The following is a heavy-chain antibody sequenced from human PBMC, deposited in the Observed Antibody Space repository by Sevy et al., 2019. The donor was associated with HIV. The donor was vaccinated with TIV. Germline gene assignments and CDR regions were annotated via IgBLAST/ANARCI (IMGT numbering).Heavy chain of an antibody. J-gene: IGHJ6*02. CDR2: IKQDGSEK. V-gene: IGHV3-7*01. D-gene: IGHD3-16*01. CDR3: AREGGSTGGYYYAMDV. CDR1: GFTFSSYW. Sequence: GGSLRLSCAASGFTFSSYWMSWVRQAPGKGLEWVANIKQDGSEKYYVDSVKGRFTISRDNAKNSQYLQMNSLRAEDTAVYYCAREGGSTGGYYYAMDVWGQGTTVTVSS.